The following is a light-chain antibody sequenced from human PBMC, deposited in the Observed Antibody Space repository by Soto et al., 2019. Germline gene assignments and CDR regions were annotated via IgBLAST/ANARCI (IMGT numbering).Light chain of an antibody. Sequence: QSVLTQPPSLSGSPGQRITIACTGSSSNIGACYDVHWYQQLPGTAPKLIIYGNTNRPPGVPDRFSASKSGTSASLAITGLQAADEADYYCQSYDSSLTSLIFGGGTKLTVL. V-gene: IGLV1-40*01. J-gene: IGLJ2*01. CDR1: SSNIGACYD. CDR2: GNT. CDR3: QSYDSSLTSLI.